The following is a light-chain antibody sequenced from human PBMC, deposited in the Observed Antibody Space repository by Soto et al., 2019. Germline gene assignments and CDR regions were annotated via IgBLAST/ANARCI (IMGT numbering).Light chain of an antibody. Sequence: EIVLTQSPATLSLFPGERATLSCRASQSVSSYLAWYQQKPGQAPRLLMYDASNRATGIPARFSGSGSGTEFTLTISSLQSEDFAVYYCQQYNNWPWTFGQGTKVDIK. CDR3: QQYNNWPWT. CDR2: DAS. J-gene: IGKJ1*01. V-gene: IGKV3-15*01. CDR1: QSVSSY.